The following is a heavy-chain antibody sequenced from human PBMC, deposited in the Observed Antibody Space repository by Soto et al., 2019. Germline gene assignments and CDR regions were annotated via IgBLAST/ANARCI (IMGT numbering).Heavy chain of an antibody. V-gene: IGHV3-23*01. CDR2: ISGSGCNK. D-gene: IGHD5-12*01. CDR3: AKLGMTTINRDY. CDR1: GFSFDTYA. J-gene: IGHJ4*02. Sequence: EAQLLESGGGLVQPGGSLRLSCAASGFSFDTYAMSWVRQAPGKGLEWVSRISGSGCNKYYADSVKGRFTISRDNSKNILYLQMTSLRAEDTALYYCAKLGMTTINRDYWGQGTQVTVSS.